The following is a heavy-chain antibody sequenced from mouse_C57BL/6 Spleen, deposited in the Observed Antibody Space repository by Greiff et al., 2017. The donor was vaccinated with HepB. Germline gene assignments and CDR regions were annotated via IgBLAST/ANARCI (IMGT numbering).Heavy chain of an antibody. V-gene: IGHV7-3*01. J-gene: IGHJ4*01. CDR3: ARYGKDYYGSYAMDY. CDR1: GFTFTDYY. Sequence: EVQRVESGGGLVQPGGSLSLSCAASGFTFTDYYMSWVRQPPGKALEWLGFIRNKANGYTTEYSASVKGRFTISRDNSQSILYLQMNALRAEDSATYYCARYGKDYYGSYAMDYWGQGTSVTVSS. CDR2: IRNKANGYTT. D-gene: IGHD1-1*01.